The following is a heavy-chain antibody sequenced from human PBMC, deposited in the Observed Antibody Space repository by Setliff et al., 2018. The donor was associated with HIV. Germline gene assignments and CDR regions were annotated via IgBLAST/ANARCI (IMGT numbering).Heavy chain of an antibody. CDR1: GFTFSSYS. CDR3: AKDVRRYSSGWYGNAFDI. J-gene: IGHJ3*02. D-gene: IGHD6-19*01. CDR2: ISSSSYV. Sequence: PGGSLRLSCAASGFTFSSYSMNWVRQAPGKGLEWVSSISSSSYVYYADSVKGRFTISRDNAKNSLYLQMNSLRAEDMALYYCAKDVRRYSSGWYGNAFDIWGQGTMVTVSS. V-gene: IGHV3-21*04.